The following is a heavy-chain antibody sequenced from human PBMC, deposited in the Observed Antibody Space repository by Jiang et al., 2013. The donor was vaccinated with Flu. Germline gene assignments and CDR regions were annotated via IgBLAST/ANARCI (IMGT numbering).Heavy chain of an antibody. CDR2: IWYDGSNK. J-gene: IGHJ6*02. D-gene: IGHD5-12*01. V-gene: IGHV3-33*01. CDR3: ARTLATTNYYGMDV. CDR1: GFTFISYG. Sequence: GVVQPGRSLRLSCAASGFTFISYGMHWVRQAPGKGLEWVAIIWYDGSNKYYADSVKGRFTISRDNSKNTLYLQMNSLRAEDTAVYYCARTLATTNYYGMDVWGQGTTVTVSS.